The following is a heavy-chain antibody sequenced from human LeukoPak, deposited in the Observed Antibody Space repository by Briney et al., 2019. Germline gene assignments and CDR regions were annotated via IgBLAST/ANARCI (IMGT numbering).Heavy chain of an antibody. V-gene: IGHV3-33*01. CDR3: ARATPNYYGMDV. Sequence: GRSLRLSCAASGFTFSSYGMHWVRQAPGKGLEWVAVIWYDGSNKYYADSVKGRFTISRDNSKNTLYLQMHSLRAEDTAVYYCARATPNYYGMDVWGQGTTVTVSS. D-gene: IGHD5-24*01. CDR2: IWYDGSNK. CDR1: GFTFSSYG. J-gene: IGHJ6*02.